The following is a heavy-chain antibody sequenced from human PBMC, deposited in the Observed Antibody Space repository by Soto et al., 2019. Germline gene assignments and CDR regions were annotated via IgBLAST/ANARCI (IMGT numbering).Heavy chain of an antibody. CDR2: IYHSGST. Sequence: PSETPSPTCAVSRGSLRSGGFSWSWIRQPPGKGLEWIGYIYHSGSTYYNPSLKSRVTISIDTSKNQFSLKLTSLTATDTAVYYCARGGPSSKWLDPWGQGTLVTVS. CDR3: ARGGPSSKWLDP. J-gene: IGHJ5*02. V-gene: IGHV4-30-2*01. CDR1: RGSLRSGGFS.